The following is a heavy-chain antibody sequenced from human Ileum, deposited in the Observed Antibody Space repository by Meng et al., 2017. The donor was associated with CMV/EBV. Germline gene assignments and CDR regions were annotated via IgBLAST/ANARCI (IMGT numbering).Heavy chain of an antibody. CDR1: GFTFSTYS. V-gene: IGHV3-23*01. CDR3: VNRAWMDF. Sequence: EVALLQLGGGVEQRGGSLRLSCEVSGFTFSTYSMTWVRQAPGKGLEWVSGINESGDRTYHADSVKGRFTISRDNSKNTLYLQMNSLRVEDTAIYYCVNRAWMDFWGQGNLVTVSS. J-gene: IGHJ4*02. D-gene: IGHD3/OR15-3a*01. CDR2: INESGDRT.